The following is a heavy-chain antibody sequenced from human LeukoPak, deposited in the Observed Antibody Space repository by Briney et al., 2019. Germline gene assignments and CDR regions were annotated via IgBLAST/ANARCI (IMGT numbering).Heavy chain of an antibody. Sequence: SETLSLTCAVYGGSFSGYYWSWIRQPPGKGLEWIGEINHSGSTNYNPSLKSRVTISVGTSKNQFSLKLSSVTAADTAVYYCARDFSRPGSYGDYGWGQGTLVTVSS. CDR1: GGSFSGYY. D-gene: IGHD4-17*01. CDR3: ARDFSRPGSYGDYG. V-gene: IGHV4-34*01. CDR2: INHSGST. J-gene: IGHJ4*02.